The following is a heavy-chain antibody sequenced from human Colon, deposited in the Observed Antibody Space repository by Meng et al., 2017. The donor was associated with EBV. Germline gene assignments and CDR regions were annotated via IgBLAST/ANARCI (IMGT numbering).Heavy chain of an antibody. CDR2: IYHNGQT. V-gene: IGHV4-4*02. CDR1: GTSISTSNC. D-gene: IGHD2-8*02. J-gene: IGHJ5*02. Sequence: QVLLQESGVGLVKPSGTLSLTCAISGTSISTSNCWSWIRQSPGEGLEWIGAIYHNGQTNYNPSLKSRVSMSVDESKNEFSLNLKSVTAADTAVYYCARDGGVTHIPWGQGVLVTVSS. CDR3: ARDGGVTHIP.